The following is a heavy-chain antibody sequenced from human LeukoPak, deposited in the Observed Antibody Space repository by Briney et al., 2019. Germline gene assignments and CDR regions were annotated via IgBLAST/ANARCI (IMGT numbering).Heavy chain of an antibody. Sequence: ASVKVSCKASGGTFSSYAISWVRQAPGQGLEWMGWINPNSGGTNYAQKFQGRVTMTRDTSISTAYMELSRLRSDDTAVYYCARVKTDYDWFDPWGQGTLVTVSS. D-gene: IGHD3-16*01. J-gene: IGHJ5*02. CDR3: ARVKTDYDWFDP. CDR1: GGTFSSYA. CDR2: INPNSGGT. V-gene: IGHV1-2*02.